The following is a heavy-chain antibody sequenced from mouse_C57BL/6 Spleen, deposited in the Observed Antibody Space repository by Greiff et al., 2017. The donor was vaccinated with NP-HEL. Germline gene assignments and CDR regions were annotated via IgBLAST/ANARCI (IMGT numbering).Heavy chain of an antibody. CDR2: IDPENGDT. Sequence: EVQLQQSGAELVRPGASVKLSCTASGFNIKDDYMHWVKQRPEQGLEWIGWIDPENGDTEYASKFQGKATITAETSSNTAYLQLSSLTSEDTAVYYCTRPPWFAYWGQGTLVTVSA. CDR1: GFNIKDDY. CDR3: TRPPWFAY. J-gene: IGHJ3*01. V-gene: IGHV14-4*01.